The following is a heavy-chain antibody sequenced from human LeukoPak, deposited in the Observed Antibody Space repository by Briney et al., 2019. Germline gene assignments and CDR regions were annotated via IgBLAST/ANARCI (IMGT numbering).Heavy chain of an antibody. Sequence: GGSLRLSCAASGFTFSSYAMSSVRQAPGKGLEWVSAISGSGGSTYYADSVKGRFTISRDNSKNTLYLQMNSLRAEDTAVYYCAKDTALSGSCGYWGQGTLVTVSS. CDR3: AKDTALSGSCGY. J-gene: IGHJ4*02. CDR1: GFTFSSYA. V-gene: IGHV3-23*01. D-gene: IGHD1-26*01. CDR2: ISGSGGST.